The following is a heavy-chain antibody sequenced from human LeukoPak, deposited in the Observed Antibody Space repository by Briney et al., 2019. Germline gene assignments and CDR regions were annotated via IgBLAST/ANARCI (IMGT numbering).Heavy chain of an antibody. CDR3: ARSSYCKVVVAAPCPWFDP. J-gene: IGHJ5*02. CDR2: INHSGST. Sequence: PSETLSLTCAVYGGSFSGYYWSWIRQPPGKGLEWIGEINHSGSTNYNPSLKSRVTISVDTSKNQFSLKLSSVTAADTAVYYCARSSYCKVVVAAPCPWFDPWGQGTLVTVSS. D-gene: IGHD2-15*01. V-gene: IGHV4-34*01. CDR1: GGSFSGYY.